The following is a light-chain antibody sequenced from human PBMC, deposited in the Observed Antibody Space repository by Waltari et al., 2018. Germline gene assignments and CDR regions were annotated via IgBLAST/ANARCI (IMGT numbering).Light chain of an antibody. CDR2: SNN. Sequence: SVVTQPPSASGTPGQSVTISCSGTNSNIGRNNVYWYQQFPGMAPKLLLYSNNRRPSGVPDRFSGSKSGTSASLAINGLRSEDEAHYYCASWDDGLSGLIFGGGTELTV. CDR1: NSNIGRNN. CDR3: ASWDDGLSGLI. V-gene: IGLV1-47*02. J-gene: IGLJ2*01.